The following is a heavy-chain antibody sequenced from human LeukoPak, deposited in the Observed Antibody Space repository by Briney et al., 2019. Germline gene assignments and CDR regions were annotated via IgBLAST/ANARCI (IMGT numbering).Heavy chain of an antibody. Sequence: PGGSLRLSCAASGFTFSGSAMHWVRQASGKGLEWVGRIRSKANSYATAYAASVKGRFTISRDDSKNTGYLQMNSLKTEDTAVYYCTRLGGSRYWGQGTLVTVSS. D-gene: IGHD3-10*01. J-gene: IGHJ4*02. V-gene: IGHV3-73*01. CDR2: IRSKANSYAT. CDR1: GFTFSGSA. CDR3: TRLGGSRY.